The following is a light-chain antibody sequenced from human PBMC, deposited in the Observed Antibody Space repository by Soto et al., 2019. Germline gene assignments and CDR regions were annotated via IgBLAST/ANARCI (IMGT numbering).Light chain of an antibody. CDR1: QSIRGSY. Sequence: ELVLTQSPGTLSLSPGERATLSCRASQSIRGSYVAWYQQKPGQAPRLLIYDASSRATGTPDRFSGSGSGTDFTLSISRLEPEDFVVYYCQQCGYSPYAFGQGTKLEIK. CDR2: DAS. J-gene: IGKJ2*01. CDR3: QQCGYSPYA. V-gene: IGKV3-20*01.